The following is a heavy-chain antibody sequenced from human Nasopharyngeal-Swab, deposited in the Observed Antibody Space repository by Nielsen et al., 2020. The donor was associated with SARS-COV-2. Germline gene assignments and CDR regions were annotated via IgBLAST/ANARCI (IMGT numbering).Heavy chain of an antibody. CDR3: ARANGYYDSSGYYYYYYMDV. V-gene: IGHV4-59*01. J-gene: IGHJ6*03. CDR2: IYYSGST. CDR1: GGSISSYY. D-gene: IGHD3-22*01. Sequence: SETLSLTCTVSGGSISSYYWSWIRQPPGKGLEWMGYIYYSGSTNYNPSLKSRVTISVDTSKNQFSLKLSSVTAADTAVYYCARANGYYDSSGYYYYYYMDVWGKGTTVTVSS.